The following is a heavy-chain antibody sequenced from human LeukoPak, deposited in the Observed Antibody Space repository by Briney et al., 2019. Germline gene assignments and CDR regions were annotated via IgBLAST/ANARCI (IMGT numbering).Heavy chain of an antibody. Sequence: GGSLRLSCTASGFMFSNYAMAWVRQAPGKGLEWVSTISGGGGSTYYVDSVKGRFNMSRDNSKNTVYLQLKGLRAEDTAVYYCAKGSKVIPAAINFDYWGQGALVTVSS. J-gene: IGHJ4*02. CDR3: AKGSKVIPAAINFDY. CDR1: GFMFSNYA. D-gene: IGHD2-2*01. V-gene: IGHV3-23*01. CDR2: ISGGGGST.